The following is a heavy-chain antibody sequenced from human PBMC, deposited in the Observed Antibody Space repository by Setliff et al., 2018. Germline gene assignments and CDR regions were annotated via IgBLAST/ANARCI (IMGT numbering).Heavy chain of an antibody. CDR2: INTNTGNP. V-gene: IGHV7-4-1*02. CDR3: ARETTAWGYVDTAMVTFIDQ. Sequence: ASVKVSCKASAYTFTSYAMNWVRQAPGQGLEWMGWINTNTGNPTYAQGFTGRFVFSLDTSVSTAYLQISSLKAEDTAVYYCARETTAWGYVDTAMVTFIDQWGQGTLVTVSS. D-gene: IGHD5-18*01. J-gene: IGHJ4*02. CDR1: AYTFTSYA.